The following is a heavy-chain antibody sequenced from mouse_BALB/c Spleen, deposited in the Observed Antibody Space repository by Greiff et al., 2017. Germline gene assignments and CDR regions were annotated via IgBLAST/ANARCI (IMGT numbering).Heavy chain of an antibody. CDR1: GFSLTSYG. CDR2: IWAGGST. CDR3: ARGSPYDYDDYFDY. J-gene: IGHJ2*01. D-gene: IGHD2-4*01. V-gene: IGHV2-9*02. Sequence: QVQLQQSGPGLVAPSQSLSITCTVSGFSLTSYGVHWVRQPPGKGLEWLGVIWAGGSTNYNSALMSRLSISKDNSKSQVFLKMNSLQTDDTAMYYCARGSPYDYDDYFDYWGQGTTLTVSS.